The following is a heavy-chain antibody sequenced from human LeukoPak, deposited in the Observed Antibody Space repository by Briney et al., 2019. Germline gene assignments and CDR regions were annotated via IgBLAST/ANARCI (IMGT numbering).Heavy chain of an antibody. CDR1: GGSISSGDYY. CDR3: ARALGFGTSYYFDY. Sequence: SETLSLTCTVSGGSISSGDYYWSWIRQPPGKGLEWIGYIYYSGSTYYNPSLESRVTISVDTSKNQFSLKLSSVTAADTAVYYCARALGFGTSYYFDYWGQGTLVTVSS. D-gene: IGHD3-10*01. CDR2: IYYSGST. J-gene: IGHJ4*02. V-gene: IGHV4-30-4*01.